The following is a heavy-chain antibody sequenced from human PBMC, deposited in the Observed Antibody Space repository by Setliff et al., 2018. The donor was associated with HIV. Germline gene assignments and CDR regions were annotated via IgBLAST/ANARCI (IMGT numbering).Heavy chain of an antibody. V-gene: IGHV4-59*03. CDR3: AKGAGFYGDYTFDY. CDR2: IYSTGST. CDR1: GGSFSYYH. D-gene: IGHD4-17*01. J-gene: IGHJ4*02. Sequence: SETLSLTCSVYGGSFSYYHWSWIRQPPGKGLEWIGYIYSTGSTNYNPSLQSRVSISMDASKNKFSLKVTSVTSADTAVYYCAKGAGFYGDYTFDYWGPGNLVTVSS.